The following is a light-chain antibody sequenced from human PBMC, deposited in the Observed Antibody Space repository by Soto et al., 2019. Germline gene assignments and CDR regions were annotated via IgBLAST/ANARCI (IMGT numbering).Light chain of an antibody. CDR2: GAS. Sequence: EIVLTQSPGTLSLSPGERASLSCRASQSFTSNYLAWYQQKPGQAPRLLIYGASTRATGIPDRFSGSGSGTYFTHPISRLEPEDFAVYYCQQYGTSPRTFGQGTKVEIK. V-gene: IGKV3-20*01. J-gene: IGKJ1*01. CDR1: QSFTSNY. CDR3: QQYGTSPRT.